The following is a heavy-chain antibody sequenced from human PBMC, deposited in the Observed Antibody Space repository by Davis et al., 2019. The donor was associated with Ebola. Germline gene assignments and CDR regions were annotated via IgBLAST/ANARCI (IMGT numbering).Heavy chain of an antibody. J-gene: IGHJ6*02. CDR3: ARDETKYYDYIWGSYRGGYYYYYGMDV. V-gene: IGHV3-11*01. CDR1: GFTFSDYY. CDR2: ISSSGSTI. Sequence: GSLRLSCAASGFTFSDYYMSWIRQAPGKGLEWVSYISSSGSTIYYADSVKGRFTISRDNAKNSLYLQMNSLRAEDTAVYYCARDETKYYDYIWGSYRGGYYYYYGMDVWGQGTTVTVSS. D-gene: IGHD3-16*02.